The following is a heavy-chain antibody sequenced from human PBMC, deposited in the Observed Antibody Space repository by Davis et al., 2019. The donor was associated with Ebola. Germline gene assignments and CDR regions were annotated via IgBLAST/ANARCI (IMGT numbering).Heavy chain of an antibody. J-gene: IGHJ3*02. CDR3: ARGRSSPDAFDI. CDR2: IYYSGCT. Sequence: MPSETLSLTCTVSGGSISNGDYYWSWFRKPPGKGLEWIGYIYYSGCTNYNPSLKSRVTISVDTSKNQFSLKLSSVTAADTAVYYCARGRSSPDAFDIWGQGTMVTVSS. V-gene: IGHV4-61*08. CDR1: GGSISNGDYY.